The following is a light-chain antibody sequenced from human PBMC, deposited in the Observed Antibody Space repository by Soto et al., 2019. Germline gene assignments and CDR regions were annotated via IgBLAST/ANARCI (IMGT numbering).Light chain of an antibody. CDR3: QQYDSYKPLT. J-gene: IGKJ4*01. CDR2: DAS. V-gene: IGKV1-5*01. CDR1: QSISSW. Sequence: DIQMTESPYTLSASVGPRVTITCRASQSISSWLAWYQQKPGKAPKLLIFDASSLESGTPSRFSGRRSGTQFTLTINGLQPDDFATYYCQQYDSYKPLTFAGGTNVDI.